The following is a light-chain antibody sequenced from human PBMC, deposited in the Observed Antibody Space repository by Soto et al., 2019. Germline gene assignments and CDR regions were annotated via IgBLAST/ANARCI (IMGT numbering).Light chain of an antibody. CDR3: HQRQSWPRT. CDR2: LAS. J-gene: IGKJ1*01. Sequence: QSTPSFFRCDIVTLSSGASQAVNTRLAWYQHKPGQAPRLLIYLASNRAAGVPARFSGSGSGTDFTLTISNVEPEDFAVYYCHQRQSWPRTFGQGSMV. CDR1: QAVNTR. V-gene: IGKV3-11*01.